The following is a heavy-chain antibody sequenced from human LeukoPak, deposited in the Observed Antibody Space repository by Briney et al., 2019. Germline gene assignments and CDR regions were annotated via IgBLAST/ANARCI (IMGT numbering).Heavy chain of an antibody. CDR1: GFTVSSNY. CDR2: IKEDGSKK. CDR3: VRVENSYYYYYYMDV. V-gene: IGHV3-7*01. Sequence: GGSLRLSCAASGFTVSSNYMSWVRQAPGKGLEWVANIKEDGSKKFYVDSVKGRFTISRDNVKNSLYLQMNSLRAEDTAVYYCVRVENSYYYYYYMDVWGKGTTVTVSS. D-gene: IGHD2/OR15-2a*01. J-gene: IGHJ6*03.